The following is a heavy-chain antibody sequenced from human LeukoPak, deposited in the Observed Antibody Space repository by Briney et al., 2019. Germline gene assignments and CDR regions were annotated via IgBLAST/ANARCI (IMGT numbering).Heavy chain of an antibody. D-gene: IGHD6-25*01. V-gene: IGHV1-46*01. CDR3: AREGGYGGAFDI. Sequence: ASVKLSCEASGYTFTSYYMHWVRQAPGQGLEWMGIINPSGGSTSYAQKFQSRVTMTRDMSTSTVYMELSSLRSEDTAVYYCAREGGYGGAFDIWGQGTMVTVSS. CDR2: INPSGGST. CDR1: GYTFTSYY. J-gene: IGHJ3*02.